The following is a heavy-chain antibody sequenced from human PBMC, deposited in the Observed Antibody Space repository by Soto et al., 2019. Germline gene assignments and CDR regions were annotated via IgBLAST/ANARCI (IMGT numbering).Heavy chain of an antibody. J-gene: IGHJ3*02. CDR3: ATLYDSSGYYYPPGAFDI. CDR2: IYPGDSDT. V-gene: IGHV5-51*01. Sequence: ESLKISCKGSGYSFTSYWIGWVCQMPGKGLEWMGIIYPGDSDTRYSPSFQGQVTISADKSFSTAYLQWSSLKASDTAMYYCATLYDSSGYYYPPGAFDIWGQGTMVTVSS. D-gene: IGHD3-22*01. CDR1: GYSFTSYW.